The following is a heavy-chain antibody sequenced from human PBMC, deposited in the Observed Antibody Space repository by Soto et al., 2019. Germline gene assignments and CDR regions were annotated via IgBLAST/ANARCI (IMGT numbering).Heavy chain of an antibody. Sequence: PGGSLRLSCAASGFTFSSYSMNWVHQAPGKGLEWVSYISSSSSTIYYADSVKGRFTISRDNAKNSLYLQMNSLRAEDTAVYYCARDMQEGITMVRGVMDVWGQGTTVTVSS. CDR1: GFTFSSYS. V-gene: IGHV3-48*01. J-gene: IGHJ6*02. D-gene: IGHD3-10*01. CDR2: ISSSSSTI. CDR3: ARDMQEGITMVRGVMDV.